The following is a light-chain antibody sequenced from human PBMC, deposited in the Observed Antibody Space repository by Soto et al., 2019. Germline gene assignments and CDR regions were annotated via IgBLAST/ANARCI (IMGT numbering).Light chain of an antibody. V-gene: IGKV3-11*01. CDR1: QSVGTY. Sequence: EIVLTQSPATLSLSPGERATLSCRASQSVGTYFAWYQQKPGQAPRLLIDDSSNRATGIPARFSGSGSGTYFTLTISSLEPEDFAVYYCQQRSDWPSTFGGGTKVEIK. CDR2: DSS. CDR3: QQRSDWPST. J-gene: IGKJ4*01.